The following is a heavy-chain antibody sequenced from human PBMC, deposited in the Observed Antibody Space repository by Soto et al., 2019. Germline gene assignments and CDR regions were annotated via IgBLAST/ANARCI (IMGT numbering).Heavy chain of an antibody. CDR2: IYPDQSRA. Sequence: PVESQKISWQVSGYIFTNYWIGWVRQIPGKGLEWVAIIYPDQSRAMYSPAFQGQVTISVDKSISTAYLQWNSLKASDTAIYYCARRHYDLLTGQRYHLDFWGPGTLVTVSS. CDR3: ARRHYDLLTGQRYHLDF. D-gene: IGHD3-9*01. J-gene: IGHJ4*02. CDR1: GYIFTNYW. V-gene: IGHV5-51*01.